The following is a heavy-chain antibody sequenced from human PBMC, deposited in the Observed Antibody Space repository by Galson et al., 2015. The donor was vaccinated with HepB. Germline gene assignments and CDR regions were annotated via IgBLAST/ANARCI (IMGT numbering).Heavy chain of an antibody. Sequence: SLRLSCAASGFTFSSYWMHWVRQAPGKGLVWVSRINSDGSSTSYADSVKGRFTISRDNAKNTLYLQMNSLRAEDTAVYYCARAVIYCSSTSCYWFDPWGQGTLVTVSS. D-gene: IGHD2-2*01. J-gene: IGHJ5*02. V-gene: IGHV3-74*01. CDR1: GFTFSSYW. CDR2: INSDGSST. CDR3: ARAVIYCSSTSCYWFDP.